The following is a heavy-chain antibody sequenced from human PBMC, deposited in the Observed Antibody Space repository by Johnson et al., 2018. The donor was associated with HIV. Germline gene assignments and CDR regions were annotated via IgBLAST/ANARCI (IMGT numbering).Heavy chain of an antibody. Sequence: VQLVESGGGLVQPGRSLRLSCAASGFTFDDYAMHWVRQAPGKGLEWVSGISWNSGSIGYADSVKGRFTISRDNAKNSLYLQINSLRAEDTALYYCARERDAFDIWGQGTMVTVSS. CDR3: ARERDAFDI. CDR1: GFTFDDYA. CDR2: ISWNSGSI. V-gene: IGHV3-9*01. J-gene: IGHJ3*02.